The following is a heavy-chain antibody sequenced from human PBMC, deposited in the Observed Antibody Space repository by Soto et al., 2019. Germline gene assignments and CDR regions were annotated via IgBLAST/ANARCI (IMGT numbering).Heavy chain of an antibody. CDR1: GFSLSTSRVG. CDR3: AHEVIEGYSSSWYFDY. V-gene: IGHV2-5*02. D-gene: IGHD6-13*01. J-gene: IGHJ4*02. CDR2: ISWDDDK. Sequence: QITLKESGPTLVKPTQTLTLTCTFSGFSLSTSRVGVGWIRQPPGKALEWLALISWDDDKRHSPSLKSRLTITKDTSKNQVVLTMSNMDPVDTATYFCAHEVIEGYSSSWYFDYWGQGTLVTVSS.